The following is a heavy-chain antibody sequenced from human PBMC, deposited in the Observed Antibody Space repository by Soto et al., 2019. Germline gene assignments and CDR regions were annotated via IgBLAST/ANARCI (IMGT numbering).Heavy chain of an antibody. CDR2: IKSKTDGGTT. CDR1: GFTFSNAW. CDR3: TTWIQLWLSPVFDY. J-gene: IGHJ4*02. V-gene: IGHV3-15*07. D-gene: IGHD5-18*01. Sequence: GGSLRLSCAASGFTFSNAWMNWVRQAPGKGLEWVGRIKSKTDGGTTDYAAPVKGRFTISRDDSKNTLYLQMNSLKTEDTAVYYRTTWIQLWLSPVFDYWGQGTLVTVSS.